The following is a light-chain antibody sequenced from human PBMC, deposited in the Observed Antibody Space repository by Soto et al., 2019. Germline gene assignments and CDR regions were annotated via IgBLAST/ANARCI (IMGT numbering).Light chain of an antibody. Sequence: QSVLTQPASVSGSPGQSITISCTGTSSDVGGYNYVSWYQQYPGKAPKLMIYEVSNRPSGVSNRFSGSKSGNTASLTISGLQAEEEADYYCSSYTSSRSLWVFGGGTQLTVL. CDR2: EVS. CDR1: SSDVGGYNY. V-gene: IGLV2-14*01. CDR3: SSYTSSRSLWV. J-gene: IGLJ3*02.